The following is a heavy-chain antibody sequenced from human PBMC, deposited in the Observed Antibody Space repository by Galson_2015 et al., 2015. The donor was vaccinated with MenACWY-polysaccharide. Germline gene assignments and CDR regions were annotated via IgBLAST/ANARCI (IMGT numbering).Heavy chain of an antibody. CDR3: ARDSGTHFVDY. CDR1: GFTFSDYY. D-gene: IGHD1-26*01. Sequence: FLRLSCAAPGFTFSDYYMSWIRQAPGKGLEWVSSISSSGSTIYYADSVKGRFTISRDNAKNSLYLQMNSLRAEDTAVYYCARDSGTHFVDYWGQGTLVTVSS. V-gene: IGHV3-11*01. CDR2: ISSSGSTI. J-gene: IGHJ4*02.